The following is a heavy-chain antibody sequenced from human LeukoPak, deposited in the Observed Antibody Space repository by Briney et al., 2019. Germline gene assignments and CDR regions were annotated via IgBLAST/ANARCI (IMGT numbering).Heavy chain of an antibody. CDR3: ARAVGGDGSGSL. D-gene: IGHD3-10*01. V-gene: IGHV4-34*12. CDR2: IIDTGST. CDR1: GESFSGYY. J-gene: IGHJ4*02. Sequence: ETLSLTCVVYGESFSGYYWTWIRQPPGKGLEWIGEIIDTGSTKYNSSLKSRVTMSVDMSTRQISLKLSSVTAADTAVYYCARAVGGDGSGSLWGPGTLVTVSS.